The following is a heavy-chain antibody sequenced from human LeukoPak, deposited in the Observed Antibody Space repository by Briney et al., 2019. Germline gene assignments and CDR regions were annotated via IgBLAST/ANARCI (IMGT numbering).Heavy chain of an antibody. CDR1: GFTFSTYA. CDR2: ISSSGSST. CDR3: AKNCGGTCYSDFDC. V-gene: IGHV3-23*01. D-gene: IGHD2-21*02. J-gene: IGHJ4*02. Sequence: GGSLRLSCAASGFTFSTYAMTWVRQAPGKGLECVLTISSSGSSTFYADSVKGRFTISRDDSKNTLYLQMNSLRAEDTAVFYCAKNCGGTCYSDFDCWGQGTLVTVSS.